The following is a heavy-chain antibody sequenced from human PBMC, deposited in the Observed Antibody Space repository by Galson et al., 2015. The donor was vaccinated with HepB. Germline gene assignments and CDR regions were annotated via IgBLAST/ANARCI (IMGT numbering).Heavy chain of an antibody. CDR3: ARVGIAAAGTGENWFDP. J-gene: IGHJ5*02. Sequence: LSLTCTVSGGSISSYYWSWIRQPPGKGLEWIGYIYYSGSTNYNPSLKSRVTISVDTSKNQFSLKLSSVTAADTAVYYCARVGIAAAGTGENWFDPWGQGTLVTVSS. D-gene: IGHD6-13*01. CDR1: GGSISSYY. V-gene: IGHV4-59*01. CDR2: IYYSGST.